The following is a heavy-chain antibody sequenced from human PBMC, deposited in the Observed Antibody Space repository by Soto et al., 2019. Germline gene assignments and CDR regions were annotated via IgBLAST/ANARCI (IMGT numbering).Heavy chain of an antibody. CDR3: SDSPGSGEYTDGWFDP. J-gene: IGHJ5*02. V-gene: IGHV3-15*07. D-gene: IGHD3-10*01. Sequence: EVQMVEAGGDLVKPGGSLSLSCAASGLMFSNAWMNWVRQAPGKGLEGVGRIKSKSDGETTDYAAPGKGRFTISRDDSRDILYLQMNSLKTEETAVYYCSDSPGSGEYTDGWFDPWGQVTLVTVSS. CDR2: IKSKSDGETT. CDR1: GLMFSNAW.